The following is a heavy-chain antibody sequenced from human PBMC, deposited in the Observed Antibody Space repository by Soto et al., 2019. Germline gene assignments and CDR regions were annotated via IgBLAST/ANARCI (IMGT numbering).Heavy chain of an antibody. V-gene: IGHV1-69*12. Sequence: QVQLVQSGAEVKKPGSSVKVSCKASGGTFSSYAISWVRQAPGQGLEWMGGIIPIFGTANYAQKFQGRVTITADESTSPAYLELSSLRSEDTAVYYCARVACSGGSCYSGYYYYGMDFWGQGTTVTVSS. J-gene: IGHJ6*02. CDR1: GGTFSSYA. CDR3: ARVACSGGSCYSGYYYYGMDF. CDR2: IIPIFGTA. D-gene: IGHD2-15*01.